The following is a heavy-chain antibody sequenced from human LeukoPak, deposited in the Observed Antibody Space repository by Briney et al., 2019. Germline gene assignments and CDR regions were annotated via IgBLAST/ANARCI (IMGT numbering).Heavy chain of an antibody. D-gene: IGHD5-18*01. V-gene: IGHV4-59*01. CDR3: ARATRGYSYGPFDY. CDR1: GGSISSYY. J-gene: IGHJ4*02. CDR2: IYYSGST. Sequence: SETLSLTCTASGGSISSYYWSWIRQPPGKGLEWIGYIYYSGSTNYNPSLKSRVTMSVDTSKNQFSLKLSSVTAADTAVYYCARATRGYSYGPFDYWGQGTLVTVSS.